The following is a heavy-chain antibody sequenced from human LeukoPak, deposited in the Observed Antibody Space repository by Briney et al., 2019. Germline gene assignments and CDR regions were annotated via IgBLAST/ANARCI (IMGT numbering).Heavy chain of an antibody. CDR3: AXXXVATSLDAFDI. J-gene: IGHJ3*02. D-gene: IGHD5-12*01. CDR1: GFTVSSNY. CDR2: IYSGGST. Sequence: GGSLRLSCAASGFTVSSNYMSWVRQAPGKGLEWVSVIYSGGSTYYADSVKGRFTISRDNSKNTLYLQMNSLRAEDTAGYYCAXXXVATSLDAFDIWGQGTMVTVSS. V-gene: IGHV3-66*01.